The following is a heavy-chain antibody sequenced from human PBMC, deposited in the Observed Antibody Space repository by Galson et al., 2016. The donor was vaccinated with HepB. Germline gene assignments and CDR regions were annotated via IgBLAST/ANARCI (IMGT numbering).Heavy chain of an antibody. CDR3: AKGLRFSYSYGMDV. V-gene: IGHV3-9*01. J-gene: IGHJ6*02. CDR1: GFTFDEYA. CDR2: ISRNSGSI. D-gene: IGHD5-12*01. Sequence: SLRLSCAASGFTFDEYAMHWVRQAPGKGLEWVSGISRNSGSIGYADSVKGRFTMSRDNAKNSLYLQMNSLRAEDTALYYCAKGLRFSYSYGMDVWGQGTPVTVSS.